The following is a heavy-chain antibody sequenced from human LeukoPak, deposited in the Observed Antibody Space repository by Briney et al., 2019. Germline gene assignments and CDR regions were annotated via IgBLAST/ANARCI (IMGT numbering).Heavy chain of an antibody. CDR1: GFTFSRYW. CDR2: IKEDGSVE. J-gene: IGHJ6*02. CDR3: AKYPGVGPKYYYYYGMDV. Sequence: PGGSLRLSCAASGFTFSRYWMSWVRQAPGKGLEWVANIKEDGSVEHYVDSVKGRFTISRDNSKNTLYLQMNSLRAEDTAVYYCAKYPGVGPKYYYYYGMDVWGQGTTVTVSS. D-gene: IGHD1-26*01. V-gene: IGHV3-7*03.